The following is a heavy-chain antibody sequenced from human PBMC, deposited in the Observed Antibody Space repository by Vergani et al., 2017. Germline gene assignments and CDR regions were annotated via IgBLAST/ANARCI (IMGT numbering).Heavy chain of an antibody. Sequence: EVQLLESGGGLVQPGGSLRLSCAASGFTFSSYAMSWVRQAPGKGLEWVSAISGSGGSTYYADSVKGRFTISRDNSKNTLYLQMNSLRAEDTAVYYCAKDRGYGDFSGNYYGMDVWDQGTTVTVSS. CDR3: AKDRGYGDFSGNYYGMDV. D-gene: IGHD4-17*01. CDR2: ISGSGGST. V-gene: IGHV3-23*01. J-gene: IGHJ6*02. CDR1: GFTFSSYA.